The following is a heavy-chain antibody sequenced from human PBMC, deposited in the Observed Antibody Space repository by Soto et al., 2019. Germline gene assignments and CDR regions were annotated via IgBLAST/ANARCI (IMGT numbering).Heavy chain of an antibody. CDR2: IYHSGST. V-gene: IGHV4-4*02. CDR3: ATRPLAVAGYAVYYYYGMDV. Sequence: SETLSLTCAVSGGSISSSNWWSWVRQPPGKGLEWIGEIYHSGSTNYNPSLKSRVTISVDKSKNQFSLKLSSVTAADTAVYYCATRPLAVAGYAVYYYYGMDVWGQGATVTVSS. J-gene: IGHJ6*02. D-gene: IGHD6-19*01. CDR1: GGSISSSNW.